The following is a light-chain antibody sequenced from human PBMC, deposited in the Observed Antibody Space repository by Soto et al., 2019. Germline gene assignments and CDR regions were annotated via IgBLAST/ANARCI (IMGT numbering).Light chain of an antibody. J-gene: IGLJ2*01. Sequence: QSALTQPASVSGSPGQSITIPCTGTSSDVGGYKYVSWYQQHPGKAPKLMIYDVSNRPSGVSNRFSGSKSGNTASLTISGLQAEDEADYYCSSYTSSSTLVLFGGGTKVTVL. CDR1: SSDVGGYKY. V-gene: IGLV2-14*01. CDR2: DVS. CDR3: SSYTSSSTLVL.